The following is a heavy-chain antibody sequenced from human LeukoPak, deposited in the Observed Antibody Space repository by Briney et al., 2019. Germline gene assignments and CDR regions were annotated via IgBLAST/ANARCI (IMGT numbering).Heavy chain of an antibody. CDR1: GFSFSGYG. V-gene: IGHV3-30*02. CDR3: AALHTGTFVDY. CDR2: IRYDGITK. J-gene: IGHJ4*02. Sequence: GGSLRLSCAASGFSFSGYGMHWVRQVPGKGLEWVAFIRYDGITKFYIDSVKGRSAISRDNSKNTLSLQMNSLRTEDTAVYYCAALHTGTFVDYWGQGTLVTVSS. D-gene: IGHD4-17*01.